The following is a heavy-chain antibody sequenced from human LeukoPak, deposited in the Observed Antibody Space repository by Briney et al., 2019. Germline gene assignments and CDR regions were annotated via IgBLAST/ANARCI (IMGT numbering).Heavy chain of an antibody. V-gene: IGHV1-46*01. CDR3: ARDHGSAYYRAPRH. D-gene: IGHD3-10*01. Sequence: ASVKVSCKASGYIFTNYYMHWVRQAPGQGLEWMGTINPSGGSTTYAQKFQGRVTMTRDTFTSTVYMELSSLRSEDTAVYYCARDHGSAYYRAPRHWGQGTLVTVSS. CDR2: INPSGGST. CDR1: GYIFTNYY. J-gene: IGHJ4*02.